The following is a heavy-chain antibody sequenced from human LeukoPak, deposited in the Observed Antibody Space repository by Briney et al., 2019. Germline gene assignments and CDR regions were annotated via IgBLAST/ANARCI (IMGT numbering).Heavy chain of an antibody. CDR3: AKVPTYYYDSSGYYYFDY. Sequence: PGGSLRLSCAASGFTFSTYGIHWVRQAPGKGLEWVAFIRYDGSNEHYADSVKGRFTISRDNSKNTLYLQMNSLRAEDTAVYYCAKVPTYYYDSSGYYYFDYWGQGTLVTVSS. V-gene: IGHV3-30*02. D-gene: IGHD3-22*01. J-gene: IGHJ4*02. CDR2: IRYDGSNE. CDR1: GFTFSTYG.